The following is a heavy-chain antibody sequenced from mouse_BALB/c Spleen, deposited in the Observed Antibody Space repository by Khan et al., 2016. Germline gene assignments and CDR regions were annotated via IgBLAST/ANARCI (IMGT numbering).Heavy chain of an antibody. J-gene: IGHJ3*01. Sequence: QIQLVQSGPELKKPGETVKISCKASGYTFTNYGMNCVKQAPGKGLKWMGWINTNTGEPTYAEEFKGRFAFSLETSASTAYLQINNLKNEDTATYSSAEDYYGRNCFAYWGQGTLVTVSA. D-gene: IGHD1-1*01. CDR1: GYTFTNYG. V-gene: IGHV9-3*02. CDR3: AEDYYGRNCFAY. CDR2: INTNTGEP.